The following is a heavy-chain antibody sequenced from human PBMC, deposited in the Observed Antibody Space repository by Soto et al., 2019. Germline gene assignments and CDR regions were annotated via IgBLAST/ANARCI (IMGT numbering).Heavy chain of an antibody. V-gene: IGHV1-18*01. Sequence: ASVKVSCKASGYTFTSYGISWVRQAPGQGLEWMGWTSAYNGNTNYAQKLQGRVTMTTDTSTSTAYMELRSLRSDDTAVYYCARDYAIVVVTAGLDAFDIWGQGTMVTVSS. CDR3: ARDYAIVVVTAGLDAFDI. D-gene: IGHD2-21*02. CDR2: TSAYNGNT. CDR1: GYTFTSYG. J-gene: IGHJ3*02.